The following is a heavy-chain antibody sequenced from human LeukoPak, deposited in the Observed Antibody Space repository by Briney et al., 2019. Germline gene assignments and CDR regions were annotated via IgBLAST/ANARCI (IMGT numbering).Heavy chain of an antibody. CDR2: IHPSGGT. D-gene: IGHD2-2*01. J-gene: IGHJ5*02. CDR3: ARDASSSPRGRFDP. CDR1: GYSITSGYY. Sequence: SETLSLTCNVSGYSITSGYYWGWIWQPPGRGLEWIGSIHPSGGTYYNPSLKSRFTISVDTSKNQFSLKLTSVTATDTAVYYCARDASSSPRGRFDPWGQGTLVTVSS. V-gene: IGHV4-38-2*02.